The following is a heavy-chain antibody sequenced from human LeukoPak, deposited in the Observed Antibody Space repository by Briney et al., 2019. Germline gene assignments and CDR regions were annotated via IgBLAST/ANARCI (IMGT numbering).Heavy chain of an antibody. V-gene: IGHV4-34*01. J-gene: IGHJ3*02. CDR1: GGSFSGYY. CDR2: IYHSGST. D-gene: IGHD6-13*01. CDR3: ASGIAAAEKHDAFDI. Sequence: SETLSLTCAVYGGSFSGYYWSWIRQPPGKGLEWIGYIYHSGSTYYNPSLKSRVTISVDRSKNQFSLKLSSVTAADTAVYYCASGIAAAEKHDAFDIWGQGTMVTVSS.